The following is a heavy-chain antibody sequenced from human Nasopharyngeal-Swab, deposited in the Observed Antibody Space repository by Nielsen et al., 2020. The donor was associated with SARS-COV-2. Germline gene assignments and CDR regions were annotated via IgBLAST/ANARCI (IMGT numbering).Heavy chain of an antibody. CDR1: GFTFSSYA. V-gene: IGHV3-23*01. J-gene: IGHJ4*02. CDR2: ISRTYST. CDR3: AKGTGMTYKAIDY. Sequence: GGSLRLSCVASGFTFSSYAMNWVRQAPGKGVEWVSAISRTYSTYYADSVRGRFTVSRDNSKNTLYLQMSSLRAEDTAVYYCAKGTGMTYKAIDYWGQGTLVTVSS. D-gene: IGHD1-14*01.